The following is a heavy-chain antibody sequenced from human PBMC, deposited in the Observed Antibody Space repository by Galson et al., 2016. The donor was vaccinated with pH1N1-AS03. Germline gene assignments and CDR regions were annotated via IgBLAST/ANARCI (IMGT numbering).Heavy chain of an antibody. CDR3: ERAGGD. CDR1: GFIFSTHG. J-gene: IGHJ4*02. Sequence: SLRLSCAASGFIFSTHGMPWARQAPGKGPEFVASISSDGGSTYYADSVKARFTISRDNSKNTLNLQMDSLRVEDTAVYYCERAGGDWGRGTVVTVPS. V-gene: IGHV3-64*02. CDR2: ISSDGGST.